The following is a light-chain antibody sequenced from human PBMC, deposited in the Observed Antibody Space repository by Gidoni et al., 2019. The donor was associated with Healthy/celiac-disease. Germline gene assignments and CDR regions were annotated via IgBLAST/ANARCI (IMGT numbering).Light chain of an antibody. J-gene: IGKJ2*01. V-gene: IGKV2-28*01. CDR1: QSLLHSNGYNY. CDR3: MQAQQTPYT. CDR2: LGS. Sequence: DTAMTQSPLSLPVTPGETASISCRSSQSLLHSNGYNYLDWYLQQTGHSPQLLIFLGSTRASRVPDRFSSGGSGAAFTLKISRVEAADVGVYYCMQAQQTPYTFGQGTKLEIK.